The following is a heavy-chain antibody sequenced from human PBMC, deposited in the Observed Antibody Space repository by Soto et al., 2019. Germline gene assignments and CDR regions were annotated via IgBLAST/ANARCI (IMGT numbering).Heavy chain of an antibody. J-gene: IGHJ5*01. CDR1: GYTFTSYG. V-gene: IGHV1-18*01. Sequence: ASVKVSCKASGYTFTSYGISWVRQAPGQGLEWMGWISVFNGYAHSAQKFQGRVIMTADTFTSTAYMELRGLRSDDTAMYYCSKNGTTWFASWGQGTPVTVSS. CDR2: ISVFNGYA. CDR3: SKNGTTWFAS. D-gene: IGHD1-1*01.